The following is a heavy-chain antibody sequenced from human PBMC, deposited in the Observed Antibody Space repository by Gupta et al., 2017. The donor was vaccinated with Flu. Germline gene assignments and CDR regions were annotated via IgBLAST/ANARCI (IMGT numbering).Heavy chain of an antibody. D-gene: IGHD3-3*01. CDR3: ARDHADCGSGYYGPDV. CDR1: GFTFNDYG. V-gene: IGHV3-33*01. CDR2: IWYDGTNK. Sequence: QVQLVESGGGVVQPGTSLRLSCAASGFTFNDYGMHWVRQAPGKGLEWGASIWYDGTNKYYAASGKGRFTISRDNYKNTLYLQMKSLRGEETAVYKCARDHADCGSGYYGPDVWGQGTMVTVSS. J-gene: IGHJ4*02.